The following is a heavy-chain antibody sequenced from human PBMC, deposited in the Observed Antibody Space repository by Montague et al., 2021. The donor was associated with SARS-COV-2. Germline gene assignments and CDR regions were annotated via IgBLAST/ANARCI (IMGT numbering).Heavy chain of an antibody. CDR1: GGSISSYY. CDR2: IYTSGST. J-gene: IGHJ6*02. V-gene: IGHV4-4*07. CDR3: AREPPERVVFGVEKTYYYYGMDV. D-gene: IGHD3-3*01. Sequence: SETLSLTCTVSGGSISSYYWSWIRQPAGKGLEWIGRIYTSGSTNYNPSLKSRVTMSVDTSKNQFSLKLSSVTAADTAVYYCAREPPERVVFGVEKTYYYYGMDVWGQGTTVTVSS.